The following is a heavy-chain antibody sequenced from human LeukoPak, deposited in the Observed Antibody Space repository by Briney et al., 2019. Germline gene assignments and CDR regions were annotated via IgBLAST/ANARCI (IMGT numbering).Heavy chain of an antibody. CDR1: GFTFSSYA. Sequence: GGFLRLSCAASGFTFSSYAMHWVRQAPGKGLEYVSSITSNGGITYYANSVKGRFTISRDNSKNTLYLQMGSLTPEDMAVYYCARDHVGNGDYWGQGTLVTVSS. V-gene: IGHV3-64*01. D-gene: IGHD4-23*01. CDR2: ITSNGGIT. CDR3: ARDHVGNGDY. J-gene: IGHJ4*02.